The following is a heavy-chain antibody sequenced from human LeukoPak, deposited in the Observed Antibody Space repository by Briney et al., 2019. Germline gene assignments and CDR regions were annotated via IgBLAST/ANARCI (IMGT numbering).Heavy chain of an antibody. CDR2: ISRDDTT. D-gene: IGHD3-16*02. V-gene: IGHV3-53*01. J-gene: IGHJ4*02. Sequence: GGSLRLSCAASGFPVTSNYMSWVRQAPGKGLEWVSVISRDDTTYYADSVKGRFTIFRDNSKNTLYLQMSSLRDDDTAVYYCARAPYGVGYTAERDYWGQGTLVTVSS. CDR1: GFPVTSNY. CDR3: ARAPYGVGYTAERDY.